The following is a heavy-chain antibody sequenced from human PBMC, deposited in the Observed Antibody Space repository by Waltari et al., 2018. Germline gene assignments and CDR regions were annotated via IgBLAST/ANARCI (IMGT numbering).Heavy chain of an antibody. CDR2: VNPNSCNT. J-gene: IGHJ6*03. CDR1: GYTFTSYD. V-gene: IGHV1-8*01. CDR3: ARGNIHYYYYYMDV. Sequence: QVQLVQSGAEVKKPGASVKVSCKASGYTFTSYDINWVRQATGQGLEWMGCVNPNSCNTGYAQKFQGRFTMTRNTSISTAYMELSSLRSEDTAVYYCARGNIHYYYYYMDVWGKGTTVTVSS.